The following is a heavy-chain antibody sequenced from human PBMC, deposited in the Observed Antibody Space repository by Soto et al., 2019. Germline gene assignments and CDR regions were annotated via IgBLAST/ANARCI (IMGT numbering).Heavy chain of an antibody. J-gene: IGHJ3*02. Sequence: GGSLRLSSEASGFTFNSYALIWVPLVPGKGMECVSVISPSADTTYYADSVKGRVAISRDNSKNTLYLQMSSLRVEDTIVYCFAIQYPWPGAFDIRAQRRMVTVSS. D-gene: IGHD1-1*01. CDR3: AIQYPWPGAFDI. V-gene: IGHV3-23*01. CDR1: GFTFNSYA. CDR2: ISPSADTT.